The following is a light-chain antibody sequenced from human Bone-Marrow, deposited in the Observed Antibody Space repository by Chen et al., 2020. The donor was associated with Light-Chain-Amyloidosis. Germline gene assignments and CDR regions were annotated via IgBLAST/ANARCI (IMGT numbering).Light chain of an antibody. CDR2: DDS. Sequence: SYVLTQPSSVSVAPGQTATIACGGNNMGSTSVHWYQQTPGKAPLLVVYDDSDRPSGIPERLSDSNSGNTATLTIIMVEAGDEADYYCQVWDRSSDRPVFGGGTKLTVL. J-gene: IGLJ3*02. CDR1: NMGSTS. V-gene: IGLV3-21*02. CDR3: QVWDRSSDRPV.